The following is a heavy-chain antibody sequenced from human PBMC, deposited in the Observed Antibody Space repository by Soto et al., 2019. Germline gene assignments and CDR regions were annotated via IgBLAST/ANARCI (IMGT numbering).Heavy chain of an antibody. CDR1: GFTFSSYS. CDR3: AKKVNSGSGSQFFDY. D-gene: IGHD3-10*01. J-gene: IGHJ4*02. Sequence: PGGSLRLSXAASGFTFSSYSMSWVRQAPGKGLEWVSGFRSGGDDDTTYYADSVRGRFTISRDNSKNTLFLQMNSLRAEDTAIYYCAKKVNSGSGSQFFDYWGQGTLVTVSS. V-gene: IGHV3-23*01. CDR2: FRSGGDDDTT.